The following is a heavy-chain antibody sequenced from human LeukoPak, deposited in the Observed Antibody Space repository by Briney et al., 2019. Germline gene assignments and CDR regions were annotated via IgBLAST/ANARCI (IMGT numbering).Heavy chain of an antibody. D-gene: IGHD2-2*01. CDR3: ARVGTSYCSTRYGCYPVWYFDN. Sequence: GGSLRLSCAASGFPFSNYGMDWVRQAPGRGLEWVAIISYDGSNAYYADSVKGRFTISRDNSKNTLYLQMNSLRADDTAVYYCARVGTSYCSTRYGCYPVWYFDNWGQGTLVTVSA. V-gene: IGHV3-30*03. J-gene: IGHJ4*02. CDR1: GFPFSNYG. CDR2: ISYDGSNA.